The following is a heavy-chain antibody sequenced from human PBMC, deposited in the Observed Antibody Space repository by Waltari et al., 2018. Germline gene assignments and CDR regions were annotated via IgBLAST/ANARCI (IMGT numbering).Heavy chain of an antibody. CDR2: INWSGART. D-gene: IGHD6-19*01. CDR1: GCTFNDEG. J-gene: IGHJ4*02. Sequence: EVQLVESGGGMVRPGGSLRLSCAASGCTFNDEGRSWVRQVPGKGLEWVSGINWSGARTSYADSVMGRFTVSRDNAMNSLYLEMSSLRAEDTALYYCVREVFGSGWRESYFFDYWGQGTLVTVSS. V-gene: IGHV3-20*04. CDR3: VREVFGSGWRESYFFDY.